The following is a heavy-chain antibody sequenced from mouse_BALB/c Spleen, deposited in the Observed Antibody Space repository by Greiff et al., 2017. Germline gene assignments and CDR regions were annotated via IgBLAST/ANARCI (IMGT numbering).Heavy chain of an antibody. CDR3: AREGRYDGFAY. D-gene: IGHD2-14*01. Sequence: EVKLQESGGGLVQPGGSLKLSCAASGFTFSSYTMSWVRQTPEKRLEWVAYISNGGGSTYYPETVKGRFTISRDNAKNTLYLQMSSLKSEDTAMYYCAREGRYDGFAYWGQGTLVTVSA. CDR2: ISNGGGST. J-gene: IGHJ3*01. CDR1: GFTFSSYT. V-gene: IGHV5-12-2*01.